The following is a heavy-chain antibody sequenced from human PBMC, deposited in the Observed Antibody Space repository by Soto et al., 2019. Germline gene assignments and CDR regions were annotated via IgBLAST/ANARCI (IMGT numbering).Heavy chain of an antibody. D-gene: IGHD3-3*01. CDR2: LYYSGTT. CDR1: GASISTQS. J-gene: IGHJ4*02. CDR3: ARGLSWSPYFES. V-gene: IGHV4-59*11. Sequence: QVQLQESRPGLVKPSETLSLTCTVSGASISTQSWNWIRQAPGKGLEWIGYLYYSGTTNYNPSLKSRVTISADTSKNQVALKLTSVTAADTAVYFCARGLSWSPYFESWGQGILVTVSS.